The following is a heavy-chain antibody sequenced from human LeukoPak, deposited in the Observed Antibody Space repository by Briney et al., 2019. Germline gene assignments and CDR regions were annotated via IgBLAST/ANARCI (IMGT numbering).Heavy chain of an antibody. D-gene: IGHD3-16*02. CDR3: ARGSMITFGGVIVPEYFQH. Sequence: GGSLRLSCAASGFTFSSYSMNWVRQAPGKGLEWVSYISSSSSTIYYADSVEGRFTISRDNAKNSLYLQMNSLRAEDTAVYYCARGSMITFGGVIVPEYFQHWGQGTLVAVSS. CDR2: ISSSSSTI. V-gene: IGHV3-48*01. J-gene: IGHJ1*01. CDR1: GFTFSSYS.